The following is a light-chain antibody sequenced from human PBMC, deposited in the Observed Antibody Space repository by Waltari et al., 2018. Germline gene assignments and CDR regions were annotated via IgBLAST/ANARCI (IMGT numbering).Light chain of an antibody. J-gene: IGLJ1*01. V-gene: IGLV1-44*01. CDR3: AAWDDSLNGGV. CDR1: SSTLGITT. CDR2: SNN. Sequence: SVLTQPPSASGTPGQRVTISCSGSSSTLGITTVNCYQQLPGTAPKLLIYSNNQRPSGVPDRVSGSKSGTSASLAISGLQSEDEADYYCAAWDDSLNGGVFGTGTKVTVL.